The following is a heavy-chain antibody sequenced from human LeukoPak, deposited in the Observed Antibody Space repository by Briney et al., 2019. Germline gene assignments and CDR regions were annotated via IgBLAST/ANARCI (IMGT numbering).Heavy chain of an antibody. D-gene: IGHD5-12*01. J-gene: IGHJ4*02. V-gene: IGHV1-2*04. CDR3: ARDPGDSGYDY. Sequence: GASVKVSCKASGYTFTGYYMHWVRQAPGQGLEWMGWINPNSGGTNYAQKFQGWVTMTRDTSISTAYMELSRLRFDDTAVYYCARDPGDSGYDYWGQGTLVTVSS. CDR1: GYTFTGYY. CDR2: INPNSGGT.